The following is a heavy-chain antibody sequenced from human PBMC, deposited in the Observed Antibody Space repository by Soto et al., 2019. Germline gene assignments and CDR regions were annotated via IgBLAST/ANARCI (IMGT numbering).Heavy chain of an antibody. Sequence: SEYLSLTCPVSCASVSSGDYYWSSIRQSPGKGLEWIGYIYYSGDSYYNSSLKGRLTISIDTSKNQFSLILNSVTVADTAIYYCVGTGTTDDYWGRG. V-gene: IGHV4-30-4*01. D-gene: IGHD4-17*01. J-gene: IGHJ4*02. CDR3: VGTGTTDDY. CDR2: IYYSGDS. CDR1: CASVSSGDYY.